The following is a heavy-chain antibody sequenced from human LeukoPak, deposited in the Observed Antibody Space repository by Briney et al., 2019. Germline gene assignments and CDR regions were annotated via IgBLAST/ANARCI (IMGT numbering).Heavy chain of an antibody. CDR3: AKGGSPVLYGSGRFDY. CDR1: GFTFSSYG. Sequence: PGGSLRLSCAASGFTFSSYGMSWVRQAPGKGLEWVSAISGSGGSTYYADSVKGRFTISRDNSKNTLYLQMNSLRAEDTAVYYCAKGGSPVLYGSGRFDYWGQGTLVTVSS. CDR2: ISGSGGST. V-gene: IGHV3-23*01. D-gene: IGHD3-10*01. J-gene: IGHJ4*02.